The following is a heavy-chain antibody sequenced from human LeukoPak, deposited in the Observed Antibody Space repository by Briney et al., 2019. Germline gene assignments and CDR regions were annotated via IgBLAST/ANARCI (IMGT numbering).Heavy chain of an antibody. D-gene: IGHD3-10*01. CDR3: ARLFRYYYGSGAPRGYFDY. Sequence: SETLSLTCAVYGGSFSGYYWSWIRQPPGKGLEWIGEINHSGSTNYNPSLKSRVTISIDTSKNQFSLKLSSVTAADTAVYFCARLFRYYYGSGAPRGYFDYWGQGTLVTVSS. CDR2: INHSGST. CDR1: GGSFSGYY. J-gene: IGHJ4*02. V-gene: IGHV4-34*01.